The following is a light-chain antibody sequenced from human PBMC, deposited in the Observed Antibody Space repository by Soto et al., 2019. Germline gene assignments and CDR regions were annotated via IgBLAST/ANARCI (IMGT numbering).Light chain of an antibody. V-gene: IGKV1-6*01. CDR3: QQDADYPFT. CDR1: RNIGNN. J-gene: IGKJ3*01. CDR2: AAS. Sequence: AIQMTQSPSSLSASVGDRVTITCRASRNIGNNLGWFQQVPGKAPKLLISAASNLHTGVPSRFGGSGSVTDFTLTISNMQPEDFGTYYCQQDADYPFTFGPGTKVAIK.